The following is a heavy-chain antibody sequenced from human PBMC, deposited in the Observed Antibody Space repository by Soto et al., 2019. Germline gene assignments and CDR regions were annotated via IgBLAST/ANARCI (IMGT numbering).Heavy chain of an antibody. CDR3: AKITVRQWLLSRYFDY. D-gene: IGHD3-3*01. J-gene: IGHJ4*02. V-gene: IGHV3-23*01. CDR2: ISSNGVST. CDR1: GFTFSDYA. Sequence: GGSLRLSCAASGFTFSDYAMSWVRQAPGKGLQWVSGISSNGVSTYYADFVKGRFTISRDNSKNTLFLQMNSLRAEDTAVYYCAKITVRQWLLSRYFDYWGQGSPVTVSS.